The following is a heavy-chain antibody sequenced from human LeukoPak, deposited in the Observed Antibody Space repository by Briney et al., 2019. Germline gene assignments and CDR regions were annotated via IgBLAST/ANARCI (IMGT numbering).Heavy chain of an antibody. J-gene: IGHJ5*02. CDR3: ARHDGKYSSSWKGWFDP. Sequence: SETLSLTCTVSGGSISSSSYYWGWIRQPPGKGLEWIGSIYYSGSTYYNPSLKSRVTISVDTSKNQFSLKLSSVTAADTAVYYCARHDGKYSSSWKGWFDPWGQGTLVTVSS. CDR2: IYYSGST. D-gene: IGHD6-13*01. CDR1: GGSISSSSYY. V-gene: IGHV4-39*01.